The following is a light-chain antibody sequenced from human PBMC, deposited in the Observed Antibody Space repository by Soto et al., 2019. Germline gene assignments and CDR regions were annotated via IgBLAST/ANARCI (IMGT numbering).Light chain of an antibody. CDR2: DAS. CDR3: QQSDSTPYT. J-gene: IGKJ2*01. Sequence: IQMTQSPSTLSASVGDTVTITWRASQSVSIWLAWYQKKPGKAPRLLIYDASSLLSGVPSRFSGSGSGTDFTLTIASLQPEDFSTYYCQQSDSTPYTFGQGTKVDIK. V-gene: IGKV1-39*01. CDR1: QSVSIW.